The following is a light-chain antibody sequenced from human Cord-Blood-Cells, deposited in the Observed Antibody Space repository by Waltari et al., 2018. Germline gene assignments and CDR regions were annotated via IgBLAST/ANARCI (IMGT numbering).Light chain of an antibody. CDR3: CSYAGSSTV. CDR2: EGS. CDR1: SSDVGSYNL. J-gene: IGLJ3*02. V-gene: IGLV2-23*01. Sequence: QSALTQPASVSGSPGQSITISCTGTSSDVGSYNLVSWYPQHPGKAPKLRIYEGSKRPSGVSNRFSGYKSGNTASLTISGLQAEDEADYYCCSYAGSSTVFGGGTKLTVL.